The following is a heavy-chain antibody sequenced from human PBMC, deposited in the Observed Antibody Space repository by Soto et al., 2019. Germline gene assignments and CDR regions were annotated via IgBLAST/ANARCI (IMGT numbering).Heavy chain of an antibody. CDR3: SRQASEFWSGKPQSCMDV. J-gene: IGHJ6*03. CDR2: IRSKPNNYST. D-gene: IGHD3-3*01. Sequence: EVQLVESGGGLVQPGGSLKLSCAASGFTFSGSAMHWVRQASGKGLEWVGRIRSKPNNYSTAYGASVKGRFTISRDDSKKTAYLQMNSLNTEDTAVYYCSRQASEFWSGKPQSCMDVWGKGTTVTVSS. CDR1: GFTFSGSA. V-gene: IGHV3-73*01.